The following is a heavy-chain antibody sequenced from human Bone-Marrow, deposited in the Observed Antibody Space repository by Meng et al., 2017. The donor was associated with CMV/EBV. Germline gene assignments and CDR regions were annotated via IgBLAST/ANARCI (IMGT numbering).Heavy chain of an antibody. D-gene: IGHD6-25*01. V-gene: IGHV3-23*01. CDR3: AKIERYYFDC. CDR1: GSPFGTCA. CDR2: VTSSGYTT. Sequence: LSCSASGSPFGTCAVGWVRQAPGKGLQWVSAVTSSGYTTYYADSVKGRFTISRDNSKNMLYLQMNSLRAEDTAVYYCAKIERYYFDCWGQGTLVTVSS. J-gene: IGHJ4*02.